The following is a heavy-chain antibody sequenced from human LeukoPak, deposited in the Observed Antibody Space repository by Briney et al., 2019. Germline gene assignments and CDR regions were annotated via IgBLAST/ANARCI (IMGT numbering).Heavy chain of an antibody. CDR1: GYSFTSYW. V-gene: IGHV5-51*01. CDR3: ARQNNPDWLLTPYYFDY. CDR2: IYPGDSDT. D-gene: IGHD3-9*01. J-gene: IGHJ4*02. Sequence: GESLQISCKGSGYSFTSYWIGWVRQMPGKGLEWMGIIYPGDSDTRYSPSFQGQVTISADKSISTAYLQWSSLKASDTAMYYCARQNNPDWLLTPYYFDYWGQGTLVTVSS.